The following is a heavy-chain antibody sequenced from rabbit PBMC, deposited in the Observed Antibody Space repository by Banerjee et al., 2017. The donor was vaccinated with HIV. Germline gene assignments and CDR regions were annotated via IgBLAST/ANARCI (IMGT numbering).Heavy chain of an antibody. CDR1: GFSFSSDYD. CDR3: ARDLAGVIGWTFGL. V-gene: IGHV1S45*01. CDR2: IYVGSSGSA. Sequence: QEQLVESGGDLVKPGASLTLTCTASGFSFSSDYDMCWVRQAPGKGLESVACIYVGSSGSALYVGWAKGRFSISKTSSTTLSLQIASLTAAGPATYFCARDLAGVIGWTFGLWGPGTSSPS. D-gene: IGHD4-1*01. J-gene: IGHJ6*01.